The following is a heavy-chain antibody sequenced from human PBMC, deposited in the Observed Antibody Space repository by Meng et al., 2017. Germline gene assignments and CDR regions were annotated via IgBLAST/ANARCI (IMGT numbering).Heavy chain of an antibody. V-gene: IGHV4-34*01. CDR1: GGSFIGYY. CDR3: ARAGRRALRYFDY. Sequence: SETLSLTCAVDGGSFIGYYWSWIRQPPGKGLEGIGEINHSGSTNYNPSLKSRVTISVDTSKNQFSLKLSSVTAADTAVYYCARAGRRALRYFDYWGQGTLVTVSS. CDR2: INHSGST. J-gene: IGHJ4*02.